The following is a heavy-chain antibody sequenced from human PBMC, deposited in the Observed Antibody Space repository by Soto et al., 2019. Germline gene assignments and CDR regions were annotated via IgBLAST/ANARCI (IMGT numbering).Heavy chain of an antibody. V-gene: IGHV1-46*01. CDR1: GYIFTAYS. CDR2: VSPSGGSA. CDR3: AREENCRGGTCYSEYFHH. J-gene: IGHJ1*01. Sequence: ASVKVSCKTSGYIFTAYSMHWVRQAPGQGLEWMGVVSPSGGSAHYAQSFEGRVTLTRDTSTITFYMELSSLRSEDTAVYYCAREENCRGGTCYSEYFHHWGQGTLVTVSS. D-gene: IGHD2-15*01.